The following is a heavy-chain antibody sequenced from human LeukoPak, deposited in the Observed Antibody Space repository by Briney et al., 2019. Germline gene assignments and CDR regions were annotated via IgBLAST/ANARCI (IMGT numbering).Heavy chain of an antibody. CDR1: GFTFSDYY. Sequence: GGSLRLSCAASGFTFSDYYMSWIRQAPGKGLEWVSYISSSGSTIYYADSVKGRFTISRDNAKNSLYLQMNSLRAEDTAVYYCAKDDGYYYDSSGLFDYWGQGTLVTVSS. CDR3: AKDDGYYYDSSGLFDY. V-gene: IGHV3-11*04. CDR2: ISSSGSTI. D-gene: IGHD3-22*01. J-gene: IGHJ4*02.